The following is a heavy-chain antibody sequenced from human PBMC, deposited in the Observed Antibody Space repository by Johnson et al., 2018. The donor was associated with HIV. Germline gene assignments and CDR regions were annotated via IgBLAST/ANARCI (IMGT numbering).Heavy chain of an antibody. CDR3: ARRFFPGITVALDAFDI. J-gene: IGHJ3*02. CDR1: GFTFSSYD. CDR2: IGTAGDT. Sequence: VQLVESGGGLVQPGGSLRLSCAASGFTFSSYDMHWVRQATGKGLEWVSAIGTAGDTYYPDSVKGRFTIPRDNSKNTLYLQMNSLRAEDTAVYYCARRFFPGITVALDAFDIWGQGTMVTVSS. V-gene: IGHV3-13*01. D-gene: IGHD6-19*01.